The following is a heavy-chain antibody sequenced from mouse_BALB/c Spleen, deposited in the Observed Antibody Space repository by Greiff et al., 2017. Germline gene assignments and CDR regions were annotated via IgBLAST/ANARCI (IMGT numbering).Heavy chain of an antibody. CDR2: SRNKANDYTT. J-gene: IGHJ4*01. Sequence: EVMLVESGGGLVQPGGSLRLSCATSGFTFSDFYMEWVRQPPGKRLEWIAASRNKANDYTTEYSASVKGRFIVSRDTSQSILYLQMNALRAEDTAIYYCAREGGGSSYEDYAMDYWGQGTSVTVSS. V-gene: IGHV7-1*02. D-gene: IGHD1-1*01. CDR3: AREGGGSSYEDYAMDY. CDR1: GFTFSDFY.